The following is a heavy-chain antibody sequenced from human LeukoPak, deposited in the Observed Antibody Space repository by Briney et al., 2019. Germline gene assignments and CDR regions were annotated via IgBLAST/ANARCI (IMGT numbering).Heavy chain of an antibody. CDR2: IKTDGSSI. CDR3: VSGITATSV. D-gene: IGHD1-20*01. Sequence: GGSLRLSCVGSGFSFSNYWMHWVRQAPGKGLMWVAAIKTDGSSISYVDSVRGRFTISRDNAKNTLYLQMNSLRAEDTAIYYCVSGITATSVWGQGTLATVSS. V-gene: IGHV3-74*01. J-gene: IGHJ4*02. CDR1: GFSFSNYW.